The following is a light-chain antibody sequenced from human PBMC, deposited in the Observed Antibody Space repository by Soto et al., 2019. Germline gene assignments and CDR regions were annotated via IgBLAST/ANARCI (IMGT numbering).Light chain of an antibody. Sequence: DIQMTQSPASLSAFVGDRVTITCQASQDIVNSLNWYQQKPGKAPKLLIYAASSLETGVPSKFSGSGSGTDFSFTIFSLQPEDVATYYCQQYGDSLLTFGGGTKVEIK. CDR2: AAS. CDR1: QDIVNS. J-gene: IGKJ4*01. V-gene: IGKV1-33*01. CDR3: QQYGDSLLT.